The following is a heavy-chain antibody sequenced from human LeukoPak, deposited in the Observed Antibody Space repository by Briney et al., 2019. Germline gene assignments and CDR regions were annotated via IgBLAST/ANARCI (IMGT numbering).Heavy chain of an antibody. CDR2: INPNSGGT. V-gene: IGHV1-2*02. CDR1: GYTFTSYG. J-gene: IGHJ4*02. D-gene: IGHD6-13*01. CDR3: ARDETAAGTSVAGAPDY. Sequence: ASVKVSCKASGYTFTSYGISWVRQAPGQGLEWMGWINPNSGGTNYAQKFQGRVTMTRDTSISTAYMELSRLRSDDTAVYYCARDETAAGTSVAGAPDYWGQGTLVTVSS.